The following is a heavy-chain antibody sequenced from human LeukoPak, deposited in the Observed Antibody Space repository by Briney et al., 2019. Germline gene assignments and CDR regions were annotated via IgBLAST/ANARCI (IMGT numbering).Heavy chain of an antibody. J-gene: IGHJ4*02. D-gene: IGHD2-15*01. Sequence: SETLSLTCTVSGGSISSSSYYWGWIRQPPGQGLEWIGSIYYSGSTYYNPSLKSRVTISVDTSKNQFSLKLSSVTAADTAVYYCARWLDDSYYFDYWGQGTLVTVSS. CDR3: ARWLDDSYYFDY. CDR2: IYYSGST. V-gene: IGHV4-39*01. CDR1: GGSISSSSYY.